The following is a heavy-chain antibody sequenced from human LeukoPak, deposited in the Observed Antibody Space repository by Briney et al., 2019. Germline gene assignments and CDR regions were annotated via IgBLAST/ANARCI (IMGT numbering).Heavy chain of an antibody. Sequence: SETLSLTCNVSGYSISSGYYWGWIRQSPGKGLEWIANMYHSGLIYYNPSLKSRVTISVDTSKNQFSLKLSSVTAADTAVYYCARDRVYGAPHHNWFDPWGQGTLVTVSS. CDR1: GYSISSGYY. V-gene: IGHV4-38-2*02. CDR2: MYHSGLI. J-gene: IGHJ5*02. D-gene: IGHD5/OR15-5a*01. CDR3: ARDRVYGAPHHNWFDP.